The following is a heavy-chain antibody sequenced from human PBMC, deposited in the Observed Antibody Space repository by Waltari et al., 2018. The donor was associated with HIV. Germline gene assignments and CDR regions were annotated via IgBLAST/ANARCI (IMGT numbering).Heavy chain of an antibody. J-gene: IGHJ4*02. D-gene: IGHD3-22*01. CDR3: AREGLSGYYPFDY. CDR1: DGSFSGYY. V-gene: IGHV4-34*02. Sequence: QVQLQQWGAGLLKPSETLSPRCGVYDGSFSGYYWSWIRQPPGKGLEWIGEINPSGRTNYNPSLKSRVTISLDTSRNQLSLKLTSVTAADTAVYYCAREGLSGYYPFDYWGQGTLVTVSS. CDR2: INPSGRT.